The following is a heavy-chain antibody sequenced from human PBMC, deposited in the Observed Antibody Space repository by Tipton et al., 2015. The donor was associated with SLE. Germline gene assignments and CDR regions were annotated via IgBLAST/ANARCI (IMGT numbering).Heavy chain of an antibody. J-gene: IGHJ6*03. CDR3: ARAPPRYFDPHFMGV. CDR1: GFRFDDYA. Sequence: SLRLSCAASGFRFDDYAMHWVRQAPGKGLEWVSTISGSGDRTNYADSMTGRFTMSRDYSKNTLYLQMNSLRAEDTAVYYCARAPPRYFDPHFMGVWGKGTTVTVSS. V-gene: IGHV3-23*01. D-gene: IGHD3-9*01. CDR2: ISGSGDRT.